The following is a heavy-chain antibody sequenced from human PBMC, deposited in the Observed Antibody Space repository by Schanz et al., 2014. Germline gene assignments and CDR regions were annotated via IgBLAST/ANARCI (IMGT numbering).Heavy chain of an antibody. D-gene: IGHD1-1*01. Sequence: QVQVVQSGGGLVKPGGSLRLSCAASGFVFGDYYMTWIRQAPGKGLEWVSYVSRSTPDIYYADSVKGRFTMSRDNAKNSVFLQMNSLRAEDTALYYCARDRRNADLDYWGQGTLVTVSS. J-gene: IGHJ4*02. V-gene: IGHV3-11*06. CDR3: ARDRRNADLDY. CDR1: GFVFGDYY. CDR2: VSRSTPDI.